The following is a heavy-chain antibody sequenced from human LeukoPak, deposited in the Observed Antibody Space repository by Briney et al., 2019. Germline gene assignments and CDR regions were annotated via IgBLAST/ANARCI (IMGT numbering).Heavy chain of an antibody. CDR1: GGSISGYY. D-gene: IGHD3-10*01. CDR3: ARVNYGSATKEDY. J-gene: IGHJ4*02. Sequence: SETLSLTCTVSGGSISGYYWSWIRQHPGKGLEWTGYIYYSGSAYYNPSLKSRVTISVDTSENQFSLKLSSVTAADTAVYYCARVNYGSATKEDYWGQGTLVTVSS. V-gene: IGHV4-31*03. CDR2: IYYSGSA.